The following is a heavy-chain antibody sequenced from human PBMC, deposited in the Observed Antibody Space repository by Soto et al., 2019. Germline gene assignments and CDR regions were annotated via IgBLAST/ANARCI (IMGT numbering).Heavy chain of an antibody. V-gene: IGHV4-4*07. D-gene: IGHD3-3*01. Sequence: PSETLSLTCTVSGGSMSSYYWPWLRQPAGKGLEWIGRVYTSGGTHYNPSLKSRVTISVDTSKNQFSLRLISVTDAYTAVYYCARGQRFSDWFDPWGQGTLVTVSS. CDR2: VYTSGGT. CDR1: GGSMSSYY. CDR3: ARGQRFSDWFDP. J-gene: IGHJ5*02.